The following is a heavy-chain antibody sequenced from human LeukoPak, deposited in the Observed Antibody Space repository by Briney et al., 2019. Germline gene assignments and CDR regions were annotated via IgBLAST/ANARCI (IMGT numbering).Heavy chain of an antibody. V-gene: IGHV3-66*01. D-gene: IGHD2-2*01. CDR1: GXTVSSNY. CDR2: IYSGGST. Sequence: GGSLRLSCAASGXTVSSNYVSWVRQAPGKGLEWVSVIYSGGSTYYTDSVIDRIAISRDNSKNTLYLQMNSLRAGDTAVYYCARVVVLPAAYFDYWGQGTLVTVSS. J-gene: IGHJ4*02. CDR3: ARVVVLPAAYFDY.